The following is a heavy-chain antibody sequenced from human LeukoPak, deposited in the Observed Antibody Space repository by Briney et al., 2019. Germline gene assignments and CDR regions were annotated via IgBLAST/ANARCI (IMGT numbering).Heavy chain of an antibody. V-gene: IGHV3-23*01. D-gene: IGHD6-19*01. CDR3: AKDGGSGWYAFPFDY. CDR1: GFTFSSYA. CDR2: ISGSGGST. Sequence: GGSLRLSCAASGFTFSSYAMSWVRQAPGKGLEWVSAISGSGGSTYYADSVKGRFTISRDNSKNTLYLQVNSLRAEDTAVYYCAKDGGSGWYAFPFDYWGQGTLVTVSS. J-gene: IGHJ4*02.